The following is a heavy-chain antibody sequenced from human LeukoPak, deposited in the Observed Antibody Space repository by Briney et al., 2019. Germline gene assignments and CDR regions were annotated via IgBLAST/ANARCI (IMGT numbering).Heavy chain of an antibody. CDR3: ARSDYGDYEGQYYFDY. CDR2: INHSGST. CDR1: GGSFSGYY. Sequence: SETLSLTCAAYGGSFSGYYWSWIRQPPGKGLEWIGEINHSGSTNYNPSLKSQVTISVDTSKNQFSLKLSSVTAADTAVYYCARSDYGDYEGQYYFDYWGQGTLVTVSS. J-gene: IGHJ4*02. D-gene: IGHD4-17*01. V-gene: IGHV4-34*01.